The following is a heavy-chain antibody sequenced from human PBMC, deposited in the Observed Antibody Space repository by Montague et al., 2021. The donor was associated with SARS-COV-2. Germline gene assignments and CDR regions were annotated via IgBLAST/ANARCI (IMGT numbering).Heavy chain of an antibody. J-gene: IGHJ4*02. V-gene: IGHV3-23*01. D-gene: IGHD2/OR15-2a*01. CDR3: AKAEESGNYLSVGLDS. CDR1: GFTFSIYA. CDR2: FTGGNT. Sequence: SLRLSCAASGFTFSIYAMSWVRQAPGKGPQWVSTFTGGNTFYADXVKGRYTISSDNYKNTLYLQMNSLGAGDTAIYYCAKAEESGNYLSVGLDSWGPGTLVTVSS.